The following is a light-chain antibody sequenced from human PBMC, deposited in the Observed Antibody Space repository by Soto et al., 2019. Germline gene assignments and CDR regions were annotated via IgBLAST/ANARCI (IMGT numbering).Light chain of an antibody. J-gene: IGKJ2*01. Sequence: EIVMTQSPASLSVSPGATATLSCRASQSISNSLAWYQQKPGQAPSLLIYGASTRATGIPARFSGSGSGTEFTLTISSLQSEESALYYCQQYNNWPPRTFGQGTKLEI. V-gene: IGKV3-15*01. CDR3: QQYNNWPPRT. CDR1: QSISNS. CDR2: GAS.